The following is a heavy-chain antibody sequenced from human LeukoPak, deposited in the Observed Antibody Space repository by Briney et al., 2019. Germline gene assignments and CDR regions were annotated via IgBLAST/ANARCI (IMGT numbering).Heavy chain of an antibody. V-gene: IGHV3-15*01. Sequence: GGSLRLSCAASGFPFSNAWMSWVRQAPGKGLEWVGRIKSKTDGGPTDYAAPVKDRFTISRDDSKNTLYLQMNSLKTEDTAVYYCTTAEYCSSASCFGYYYYAMDVWGQGTTVTVSS. CDR3: TTAEYCSSASCFGYYYYAMDV. CDR1: GFPFSNAW. J-gene: IGHJ6*02. CDR2: IKSKTDGGPT. D-gene: IGHD2-2*01.